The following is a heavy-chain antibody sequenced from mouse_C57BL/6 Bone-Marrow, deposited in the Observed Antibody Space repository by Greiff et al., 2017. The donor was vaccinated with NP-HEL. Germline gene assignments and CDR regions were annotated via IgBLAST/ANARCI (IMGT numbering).Heavy chain of an antibody. D-gene: IGHD2-2*01. CDR3: ARSPLWLRRNYYAMDY. CDR2: ISYSGST. CDR1: GYSITSDY. J-gene: IGHJ4*01. V-gene: IGHV3-8*01. Sequence: EVQGVESGPGLAKPSQTLSLTCSVTGYSITSDYWNWIRKIPGNKLEYMGYISYSGSTYYNPSIISRISITRDTSKNQYYLQLNSVTTEDTATYYCARSPLWLRRNYYAMDYWGQGTSVTVSS.